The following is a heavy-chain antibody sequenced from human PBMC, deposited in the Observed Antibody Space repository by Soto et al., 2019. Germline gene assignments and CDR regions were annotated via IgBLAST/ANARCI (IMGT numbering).Heavy chain of an antibody. V-gene: IGHV4-30-4*01. CDR1: GGSISSGDYY. J-gene: IGHJ4*02. CDR2: IYYSGST. Sequence: QVQLQESGPGLVKPSQTLSLTCTVSGGSISSGDYYWSWLRQPPGKGLEWIGYIYYSGSTYYNPSLKSRVTISVDTSKNQFSLQLSSVTAADTAVYYCAREPPIAARLDSWGQGTLVTVSS. D-gene: IGHD6-6*01. CDR3: AREPPIAARLDS.